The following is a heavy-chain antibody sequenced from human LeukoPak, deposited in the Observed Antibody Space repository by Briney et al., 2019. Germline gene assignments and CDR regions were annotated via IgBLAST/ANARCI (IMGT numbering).Heavy chain of an antibody. CDR3: TRDRAYSGSYYAFDY. CDR1: GDSVSRNSAG. V-gene: IGHV6-1*01. CDR2: TYYRSKWYN. D-gene: IGHD1-26*01. Sequence: SQTLSLTCAISGDSVSRNSAGWNWIRQSPSRGLEWLGRTYYRSKWYNDYAVSVRSRIIINPDTSKNQFSLQLNSVTPEDTAVYYCTRDRAYSGSYYAFDYWGQATLVTVSS. J-gene: IGHJ4*02.